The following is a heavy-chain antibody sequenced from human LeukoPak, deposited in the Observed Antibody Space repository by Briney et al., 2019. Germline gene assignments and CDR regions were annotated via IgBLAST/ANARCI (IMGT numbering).Heavy chain of an antibody. J-gene: IGHJ4*02. Sequence: PGGSLRLSCAASGFTFSSYAMYWVRQAPGKGLEWVAFTRYDGNKKYYADSVKGRFTISRDNSRNTVYLQMNSLTSEDTAVYYCAKLLLETGGIGEEFDYWGQGTLVTVSS. D-gene: IGHD1-26*01. CDR3: AKLLLETGGIGEEFDY. CDR1: GFTFSSYA. CDR2: TRYDGNKK. V-gene: IGHV3-30*02.